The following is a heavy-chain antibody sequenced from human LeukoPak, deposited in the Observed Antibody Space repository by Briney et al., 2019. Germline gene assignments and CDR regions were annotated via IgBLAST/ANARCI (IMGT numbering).Heavy chain of an antibody. V-gene: IGHV3-33*06. Sequence: GGSLRLSCAASKFIFSDYGMHWVRQAPGKGLEWVAVILSDGSKEFYTDSVKGRFTISRDNSKNSLYLQMNSLRAEDTAVYYCAKAYSSGWYGRYYFDYWGQGTLVTVSS. CDR1: KFIFSDYG. D-gene: IGHD6-19*01. CDR3: AKAYSSGWYGRYYFDY. CDR2: ILSDGSKE. J-gene: IGHJ4*02.